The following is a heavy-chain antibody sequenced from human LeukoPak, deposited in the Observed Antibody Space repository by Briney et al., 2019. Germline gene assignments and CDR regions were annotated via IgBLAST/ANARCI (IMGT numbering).Heavy chain of an antibody. J-gene: IGHJ5*02. Sequence: SQTLSLTCAISGDSVSSTSAAWNWIRQSPSRGLEWLGRTYYRSKWYNDYAVSVKSRITINPDTSKNQFSLQLNSVTPEDTAVYYCARTRDGLTGYYWTNWFDPWGQGTLVTVSS. D-gene: IGHD3-9*01. CDR3: ARTRDGLTGYYWTNWFDP. CDR1: GDSVSSTSAA. V-gene: IGHV6-1*01. CDR2: TYYRSKWYN.